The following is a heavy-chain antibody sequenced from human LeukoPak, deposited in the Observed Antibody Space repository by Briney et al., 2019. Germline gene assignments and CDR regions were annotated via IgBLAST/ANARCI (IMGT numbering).Heavy chain of an antibody. V-gene: IGHV1-2*02. CDR1: GYTFTGYY. D-gene: IGHD6-13*01. CDR2: INPNSGGT. CDR3: ARDTVDSSSWYLGIDY. J-gene: IGHJ4*02. Sequence: ASVTVSCKASGYTFTGYYMHWVRQAPGQGLEWMGWINPNSGGTNYAQKFQGRVTMTRDTSISTAYMELSRLRSDDTAVYYCARDTVDSSSWYLGIDYWGQGTLVTVSS.